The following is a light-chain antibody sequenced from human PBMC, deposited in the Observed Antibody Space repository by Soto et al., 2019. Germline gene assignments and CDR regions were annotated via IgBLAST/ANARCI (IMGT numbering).Light chain of an antibody. J-gene: IGKJ1*01. Sequence: EIVMTQSPATLSVSPCEGATLSCSASQSVGNNLAWYRQKSGQAPRLLIYGASTRATGIPARFSGSGSGTEFTLTIDSLQSDDFAVYYCQQRSNWPKTFGQGTKVDNK. CDR1: QSVGNN. CDR3: QQRSNWPKT. CDR2: GAS. V-gene: IGKV3-15*01.